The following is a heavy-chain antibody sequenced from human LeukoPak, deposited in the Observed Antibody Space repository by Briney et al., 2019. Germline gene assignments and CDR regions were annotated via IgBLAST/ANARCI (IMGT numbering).Heavy chain of an antibody. CDR3: ARNFAVGRLGSIHY. CDR1: GYTFTSYC. Sequence: ASVKVSCKASGYTFTSYCMHWVRQAPGQGLEWMGWISAYNGNTNYAQKLQGRVTMTTDTSTSTAYMELSSLRSEDTAVYYCARNFAVGRLGSIHYWGQGSLVTVSS. V-gene: IGHV1-18*04. D-gene: IGHD3-16*01. CDR2: ISAYNGNT. J-gene: IGHJ4*02.